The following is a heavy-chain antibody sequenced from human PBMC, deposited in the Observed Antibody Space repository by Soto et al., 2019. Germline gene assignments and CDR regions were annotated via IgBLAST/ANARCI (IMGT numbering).Heavy chain of an antibody. CDR3: ALGGEITISYYFYGMDV. D-gene: IGHD3-9*01. CDR1: GYTFTSYD. J-gene: IGHJ6*02. V-gene: IGHV1-8*02. Sequence: ASVKVSCKASGYTFTSYDINWVRQATGQGLEWMGWMNPNSGNTGYAQKFQGRVTMTRNTSISTAYMELSSLRSEDTAVYYCALGGEITISYYFYGMDVWVQGTTVTVSS. CDR2: MNPNSGNT.